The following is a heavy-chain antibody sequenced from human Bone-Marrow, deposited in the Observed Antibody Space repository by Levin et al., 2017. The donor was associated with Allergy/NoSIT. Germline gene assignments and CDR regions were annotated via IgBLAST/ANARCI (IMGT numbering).Heavy chain of an antibody. CDR1: GYTLTELS. Sequence: ASVKVSCKVSGYTLTELSMHWVRQAPGKGLEWMGGFDPEDGETIYAQKFQGRVTMTEDTSTDTAYMELSSLRSEDTAVYYCATLRITMVRAAYYFDYWGQGTLVTVSS. J-gene: IGHJ4*02. CDR2: FDPEDGET. D-gene: IGHD3-10*01. CDR3: ATLRITMVRAAYYFDY. V-gene: IGHV1-24*01.